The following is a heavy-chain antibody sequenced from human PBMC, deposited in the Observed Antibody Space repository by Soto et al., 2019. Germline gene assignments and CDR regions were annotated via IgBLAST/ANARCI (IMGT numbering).Heavy chain of an antibody. Sequence: EVQLVESGGGLVKPGGSLRLSCAASGFTFSNAWMSWVRQAPGKGLEWVGRIKSKTDGGTTDYAAPVKGRFTISRDDSKNTLYLQMNSLKTEDTAVYYCTTTVGATPSYYYGMDVWGQGTTVTVSS. CDR1: GFTFSNAW. CDR3: TTTVGATPSYYYGMDV. V-gene: IGHV3-15*01. CDR2: IKSKTDGGTT. J-gene: IGHJ6*02. D-gene: IGHD1-26*01.